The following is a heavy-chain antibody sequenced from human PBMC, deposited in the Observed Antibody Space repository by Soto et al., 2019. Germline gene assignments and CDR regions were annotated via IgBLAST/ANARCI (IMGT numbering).Heavy chain of an antibody. CDR3: ARHPTSAFSSYYYMDV. CDR2: IYYTGST. D-gene: IGHD2-2*01. V-gene: IGHV4-39*01. CDR1: GGSITSPNYS. J-gene: IGHJ6*03. Sequence: SETLSLTCTVSGGSITSPNYSWGWIRQPPGKGLEWIVCIYYTGSTYYNPSLKSRVTISVDTSKSHFSLKLSSVTAADTAVYYCARHPTSAFSSYYYMDVWGKGTTVTVSS.